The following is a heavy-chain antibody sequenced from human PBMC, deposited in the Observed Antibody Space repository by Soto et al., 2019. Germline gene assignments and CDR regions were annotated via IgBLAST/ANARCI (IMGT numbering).Heavy chain of an antibody. Sequence: SETLSLTCTVSGGSISSGGYYWSWIRQHPGKGLEWIGYIYYSGSTYYNPSLKSRVTISVDTSKNQFSLKLSSVTAADTAVYYCARAQDAPSITMMDELFWFDPWGQGTLVTVSS. V-gene: IGHV4-31*03. CDR1: GGSISSGGYY. D-gene: IGHD3-22*01. J-gene: IGHJ5*02. CDR3: ARAQDAPSITMMDELFWFDP. CDR2: IYYSGST.